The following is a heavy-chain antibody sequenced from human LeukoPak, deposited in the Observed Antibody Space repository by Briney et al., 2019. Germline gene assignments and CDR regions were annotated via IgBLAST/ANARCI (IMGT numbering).Heavy chain of an antibody. CDR2: IRSKAYGGTT. CDR1: GFAFGDYA. D-gene: IGHD6-13*01. Sequence: GGSLRLSCTAPGFAFGDYAMSWVRQAPGKGLEWVGFIRSKAYGGTTEYAASVKGRFTISRDDSKSIAYLQMNSLKTEDTAVYYCTRGEQQLPTPYDYWGQGTLVTVSS. J-gene: IGHJ4*02. V-gene: IGHV3-49*04. CDR3: TRGEQQLPTPYDY.